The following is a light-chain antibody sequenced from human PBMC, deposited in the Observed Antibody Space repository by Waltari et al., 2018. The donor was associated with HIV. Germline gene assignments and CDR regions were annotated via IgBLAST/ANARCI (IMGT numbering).Light chain of an antibody. Sequence: QSVLTQPPSASGTPGQRVTISCSGSSSNIGSNTVNWYQHLPGTAPKLLIYSNNQRPSGVPDRFSGSKSGTSASLAISGLQSEDEADYYCSSYTSSSLVVFGGGTKLTVL. CDR1: SSNIGSNT. CDR3: SSYTSSSLVV. V-gene: IGLV1-44*01. J-gene: IGLJ2*01. CDR2: SNN.